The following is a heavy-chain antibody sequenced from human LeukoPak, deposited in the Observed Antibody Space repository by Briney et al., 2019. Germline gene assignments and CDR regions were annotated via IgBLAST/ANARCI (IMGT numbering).Heavy chain of an antibody. Sequence: GGPLRLSCAASGFTFSSYAMHWVRQAPGKGLEWVAVISYDGSNKYYADSVKGRFTISRDNSKNTLYLQMNSLRAEDTAVYYCARDPQWLVRFDYWGQGTLVTVSS. CDR2: ISYDGSNK. D-gene: IGHD6-19*01. J-gene: IGHJ4*02. CDR3: ARDPQWLVRFDY. CDR1: GFTFSSYA. V-gene: IGHV3-30-3*01.